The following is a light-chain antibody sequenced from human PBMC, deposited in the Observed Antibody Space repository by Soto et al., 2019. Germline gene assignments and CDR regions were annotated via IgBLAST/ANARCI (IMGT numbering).Light chain of an antibody. J-gene: IGKJ1*01. Sequence: EIVMTQSPATLSVSPGERATLSCRASQSIGNNLAWYHQRPGQAPRLLIYGASTRATGIPARFSGSGSGTEFILTISSLQSEDFAVYYCQQYNNWWTFGQGTRVEIK. V-gene: IGKV3-15*01. CDR3: QQYNNWWT. CDR2: GAS. CDR1: QSIGNN.